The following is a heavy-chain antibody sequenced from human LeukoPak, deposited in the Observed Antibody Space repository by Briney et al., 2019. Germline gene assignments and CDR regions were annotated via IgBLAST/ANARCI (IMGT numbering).Heavy chain of an antibody. D-gene: IGHD2/OR15-2a*01. CDR1: GFTFSSYS. V-gene: IGHV3-7*03. CDR2: IKQDGSEK. J-gene: IGHJ4*02. Sequence: PGGSLRLSCAASGFTFSSYSMNWVRQAPGKGLEWVANIKQDGSEKYYVDSVKGRFTVSRDNAKNSLYLQMNSLRAEDTAVYYCARGGISMEDWGQGTLVTVSS. CDR3: ARGGISMED.